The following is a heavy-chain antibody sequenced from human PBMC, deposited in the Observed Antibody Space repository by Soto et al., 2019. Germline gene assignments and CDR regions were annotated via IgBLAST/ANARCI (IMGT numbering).Heavy chain of an antibody. V-gene: IGHV4-34*01. Sequence: TLSLTCAVYGGSFSGYYWNWIRQPPGKGLEWIGEINHSGSTNYNPSLKSRVTISVDTPKNQFSLKLSSVTAADTAVYYCARRDSRMILGYFDYWGQGTLVTVS. CDR3: ARRDSRMILGYFDY. CDR2: INHSGST. D-gene: IGHD3-16*01. J-gene: IGHJ4*02. CDR1: GGSFSGYY.